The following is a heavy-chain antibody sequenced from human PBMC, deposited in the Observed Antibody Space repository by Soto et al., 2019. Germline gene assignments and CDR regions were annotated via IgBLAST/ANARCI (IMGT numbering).Heavy chain of an antibody. D-gene: IGHD6-19*01. CDR1: GYTFNNYG. Sequence: ASVKVSCKASGYTFNNYGINWVRQAPGQGLEWMGWISVYNSNTNYVQKLQGRVTMTTDTSTSTAYLELRSLRSDDTAVYYCAREGQDGRLAYYFDYWGQGALVTVSS. J-gene: IGHJ4*02. CDR3: AREGQDGRLAYYFDY. V-gene: IGHV1-18*01. CDR2: ISVYNSNT.